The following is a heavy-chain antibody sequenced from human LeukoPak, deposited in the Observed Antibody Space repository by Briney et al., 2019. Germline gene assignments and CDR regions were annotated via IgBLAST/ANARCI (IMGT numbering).Heavy chain of an antibody. CDR2: ISSRSTSI. D-gene: IGHD1-26*01. CDR1: GFTFSDYS. J-gene: IGHJ4*02. Sequence: GGSLRLSCAASGFTFSDYSMNWVRQAPGKGLEWVSSISSRSTSIYYADPVKGRFTISRDSAKKLVYLQMNSLRAEDTAVYYCARDDRVGALLWGQGTLVTVSS. CDR3: ARDDRVGALL. V-gene: IGHV3-21*01.